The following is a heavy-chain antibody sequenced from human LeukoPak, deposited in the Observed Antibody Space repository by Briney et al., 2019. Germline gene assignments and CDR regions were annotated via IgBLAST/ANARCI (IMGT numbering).Heavy chain of an antibody. CDR1: GFSRRTSGLG. D-gene: IGHD1-14*01. Sequence: GPTLVKPTQTLTLTCTFSGFSRRTSGLGVGWIRQPPGGALEWLALIYLDDDKSYSTSLKSRLTIIKHTTINHVDLKMNNMDPVDTATYYCAHRGQPGTYFDYWGQGSPVIVSS. CDR3: AHRGQPGTYFDY. V-gene: IGHV2-5*02. CDR2: IYLDDDK. J-gene: IGHJ4*02.